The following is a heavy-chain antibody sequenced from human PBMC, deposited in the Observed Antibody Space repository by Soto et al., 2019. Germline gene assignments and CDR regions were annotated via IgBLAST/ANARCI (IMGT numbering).Heavy chain of an antibody. V-gene: IGHV1-69*01. CDR3: ARGGIVLMVYARSHYYGMDV. J-gene: IGHJ6*02. CDR1: GGTFSSYA. Sequence: QVQLVQSGAEGKKPGSSVKVSCKASGGTFSSYAISWVRQAPGQGLEWMGGIIPIFGTANYAQKFQGRVTITADESTSTAYMELSSLRSEDTAVYYCARGGIVLMVYARSHYYGMDVWGQGTTVTVSS. D-gene: IGHD2-8*01. CDR2: IIPIFGTA.